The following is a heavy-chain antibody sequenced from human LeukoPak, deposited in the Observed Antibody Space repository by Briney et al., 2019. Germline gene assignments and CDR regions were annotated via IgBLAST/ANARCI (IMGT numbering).Heavy chain of an antibody. V-gene: IGHV1-69*13. J-gene: IGHJ4*02. D-gene: IGHD4-17*01. Sequence: SVKVSCKASGGTFSSYAISWVRQAPGQGLKWMGGIIPIFGTANYAQKFQGRVTITADESTSTAYMELSSLRSEDTAVYYCARAPLYGDYYYFDYWGQGTLVTVSS. CDR2: IIPIFGTA. CDR1: GGTFSSYA. CDR3: ARAPLYGDYYYFDY.